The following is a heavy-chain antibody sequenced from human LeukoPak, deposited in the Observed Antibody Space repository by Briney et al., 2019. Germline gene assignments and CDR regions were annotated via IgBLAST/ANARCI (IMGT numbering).Heavy chain of an antibody. D-gene: IGHD6-6*01. CDR2: INSDGSST. CDR1: GFTLSSYW. Sequence: PGGSLRLSCAASGFTLSSYWMHWVRQAPGKGLVWVSRINSDGSSTSYADSVKGRFTISRDNAKNTLYLQMNSLRAEDTAVYYCARGIAARLTYYYYMDVWGKGTTVTVSS. CDR3: ARGIAARLTYYYYMDV. V-gene: IGHV3-74*01. J-gene: IGHJ6*03.